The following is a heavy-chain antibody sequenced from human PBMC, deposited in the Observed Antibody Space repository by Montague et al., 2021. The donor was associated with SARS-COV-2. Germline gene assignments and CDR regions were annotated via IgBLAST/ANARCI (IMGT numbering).Heavy chain of an antibody. V-gene: IGHV4-61*01. CDR2: MYYTGHT. CDR3: ARSRANVPSRPGFDY. Sequence: SETLSLTCTVSGASIASGNFYWSWIRQPPGKGLEWIGYMYYTGHTNYNPSLESRVTMPVDPSKNQFSLTLISVTAADTAVYYCARSRANVPSRPGFDYWGQGALVTVSS. J-gene: IGHJ4*02. D-gene: IGHD6-6*01. CDR1: GASIASGNFY.